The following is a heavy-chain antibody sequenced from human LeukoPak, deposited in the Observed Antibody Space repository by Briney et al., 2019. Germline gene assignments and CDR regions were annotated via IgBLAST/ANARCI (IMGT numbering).Heavy chain of an antibody. J-gene: IGHJ4*02. V-gene: IGHV3-30*18. CDR3: AKNVFRIGYGDYYFDD. D-gene: IGHD4-17*01. CDR1: GFTLKYYD. CDR2: ISHDESNQ. Sequence: PGGSLRLSCAASGFTLKYYDMNWVRQAPGKGLEWVAVISHDESNQYYAGSVKGRFTISRDNSKNTLYLQMNSLRPEDTAIYFCAKNVFRIGYGDYYFDDWGLGALVTVSS.